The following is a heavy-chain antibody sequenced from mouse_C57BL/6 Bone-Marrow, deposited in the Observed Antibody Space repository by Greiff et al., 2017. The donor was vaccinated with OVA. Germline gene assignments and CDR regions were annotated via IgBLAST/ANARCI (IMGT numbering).Heavy chain of an antibody. CDR3: ARDGRWLQRGDY. CDR1: GYTFTSYW. CDR2: IYPGSGST. D-gene: IGHD2-3*01. V-gene: IGHV1-55*01. J-gene: IGHJ2*01. Sequence: VKLQQPGAELVKPGASVKMSCKASGYTFTSYWITWVKQRPGQGLEWIGDIYPGSGSTNYNEKFKSKATLTSDTSSSTAYMQLSSLTSADSAVYYSARDGRWLQRGDYWGQGTTLTVSS.